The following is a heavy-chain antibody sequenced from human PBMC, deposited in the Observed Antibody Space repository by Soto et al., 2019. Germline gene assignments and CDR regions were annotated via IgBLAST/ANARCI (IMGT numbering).Heavy chain of an antibody. CDR1: GFTFSSYA. J-gene: IGHJ4*02. CDR3: AKARHGSGTYSYFDY. V-gene: IGHV3-30*18. Sequence: QVQLVESGGGVVQPGRSLRLSCAASGFTFSSYAMHWVRQAPGNGLEWVAVIWYDGSNKNDADSVKGRFTISRDNSKNTLYLQMNSLRTEDTAVYYCAKARHGSGTYSYFDYWGQGILVTVSS. CDR2: IWYDGSNK. D-gene: IGHD3-10*01.